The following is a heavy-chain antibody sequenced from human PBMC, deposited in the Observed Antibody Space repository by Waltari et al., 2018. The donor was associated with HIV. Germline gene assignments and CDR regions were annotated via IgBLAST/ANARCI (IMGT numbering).Heavy chain of an antibody. J-gene: IGHJ4*02. D-gene: IGHD6-25*01. Sequence: QVQLQESGPGLVRPSETLSLSCSVSGFSITTGYYWGWVRQPPGKGLELIGYIYHTGSAYYHPSLKSRVSISVDTSKNQFSLKVNSMTGSDAAVYYCARVRPADQRYLDYWGQGTLVTVSS. CDR3: ARVRPADQRYLDY. V-gene: IGHV4-38-2*02. CDR2: IYHTGSA. CDR1: GFSITTGYY.